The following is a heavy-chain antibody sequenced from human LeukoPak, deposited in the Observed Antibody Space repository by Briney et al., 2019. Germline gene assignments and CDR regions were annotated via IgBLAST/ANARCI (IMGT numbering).Heavy chain of an antibody. CDR2: LNHSGST. CDR3: ARKRAEYGDYDDYYYGMDV. J-gene: IGHJ6*02. CDR1: GGSFSGFY. D-gene: IGHD4-17*01. Sequence: PSETLSLTCAVYGGSFSGFYWSWIRQPPGKGLAWIGELNHSGSTNYNPSLKSRVTISVDTSKNQFSLKLSSVTAADTAVYYCARKRAEYGDYDDYYYGMDVWGQGTTVTVSS. V-gene: IGHV4-34*01.